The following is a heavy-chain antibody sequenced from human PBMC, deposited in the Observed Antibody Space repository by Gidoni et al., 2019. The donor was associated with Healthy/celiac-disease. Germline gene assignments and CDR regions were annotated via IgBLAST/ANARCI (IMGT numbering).Heavy chain of an antibody. V-gene: IGHV3-49*03. CDR1: GFTFGDYA. D-gene: IGHD2-2*01. CDR2: IRSKAYGGTT. CDR3: GYCSSTSCRDSGYVYFDY. J-gene: IGHJ4*02. Sequence: EVQLVESGGGLVQPGRSLRLSCTASGFTFGDYAMSWFRQAPGKGLEWVGFIRSKAYGGTTEYAASVKGRFTISRDDSKSIAYLQMNSLKTEDTAVYYCGYCSSTSCRDSGYVYFDYWGQGTLVTVSS.